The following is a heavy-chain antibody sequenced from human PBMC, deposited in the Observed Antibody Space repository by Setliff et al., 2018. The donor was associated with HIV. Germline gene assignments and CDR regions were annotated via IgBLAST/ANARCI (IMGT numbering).Heavy chain of an antibody. CDR2: IYYSGST. CDR1: GDSISNSAYF. CDR3: ASYGGGSENDAFRV. J-gene: IGHJ3*01. Sequence: SETLSLTCSVSGDSISNSAYFWGWIRQPPGKGLEWIGSIYYSGSTYYNPSLKSRVTISVDTSKNQFSLNVNSVTAADTAVYYCASYGGGSENDAFRVWGQGTMVTVSS. D-gene: IGHD4-17*01. V-gene: IGHV4-39*01.